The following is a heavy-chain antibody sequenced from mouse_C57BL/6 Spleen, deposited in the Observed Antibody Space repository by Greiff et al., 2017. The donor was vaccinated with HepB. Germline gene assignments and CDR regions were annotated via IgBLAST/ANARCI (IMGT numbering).Heavy chain of an antibody. Sequence: EVMLVESGAELVRPGASVKLSCTASGFNIKDDYMHWVKQRPEQGLEWIGWIDPENGDTEYASKFQGKATITADTSSNTAYLQLSSLTSEDTAVYYCTTGLQGWGTGTTVTVSS. CDR2: IDPENGDT. J-gene: IGHJ1*03. D-gene: IGHD6-1*01. V-gene: IGHV14-4*01. CDR3: TTGLQG. CDR1: GFNIKDDY.